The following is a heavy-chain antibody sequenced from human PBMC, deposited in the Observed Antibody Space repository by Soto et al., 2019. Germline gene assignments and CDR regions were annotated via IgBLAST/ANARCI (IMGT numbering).Heavy chain of an antibody. J-gene: IGHJ2*01. D-gene: IGHD4-17*01. CDR1: GFTFSSYA. CDR3: VREGFDYGDYYWYFDL. V-gene: IGHV3-23*01. CDR2: ISGSGGST. Sequence: EVQLLESGGGLVQPGGSLRLSCAASGFTFSSYAMSWVRQAPGKGLEWVSAISGSGGSTYYADSVKGRFTISRDNSKNTLYLQMNSLRAEDTAVYYCVREGFDYGDYYWYFDLWGRGTLVTVFS.